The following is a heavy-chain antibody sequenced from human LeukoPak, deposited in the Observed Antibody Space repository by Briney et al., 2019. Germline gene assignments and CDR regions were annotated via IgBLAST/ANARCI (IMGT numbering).Heavy chain of an antibody. CDR3: AKGEYYDYVWGSYRYTSPYYFDY. J-gene: IGHJ4*02. Sequence: GGSLRLSCAASGFTFSSYGMHWVRQAPGKGLEWVAVISYEGSNKYYADSVKGRFTISRDNSKNTLYLQMNSLRAEDTAVYYCAKGEYYDYVWGSYRYTSPYYFDYWGQGTLVTVSS. D-gene: IGHD3-16*02. CDR1: GFTFSSYG. V-gene: IGHV3-30*18. CDR2: ISYEGSNK.